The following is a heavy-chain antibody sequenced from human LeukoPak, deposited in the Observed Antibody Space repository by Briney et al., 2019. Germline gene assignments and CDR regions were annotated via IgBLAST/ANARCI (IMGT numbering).Heavy chain of an antibody. CDR1: GITVSSNY. D-gene: IGHD1-26*01. Sequence: GGSLRLSCAASGITVSSNYMSWVRQAPGKGLEWVSVIYSGGNTYYADSVKGRFTISRDNAKNSLYLQMNSLRVEDTDVYYCARDVGASAPDAFDIWGQGTMVTVSS. J-gene: IGHJ3*02. CDR2: IYSGGNT. V-gene: IGHV3-66*01. CDR3: ARDVGASAPDAFDI.